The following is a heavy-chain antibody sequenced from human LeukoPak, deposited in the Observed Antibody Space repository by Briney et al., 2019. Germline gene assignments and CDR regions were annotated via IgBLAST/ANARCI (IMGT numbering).Heavy chain of an antibody. J-gene: IGHJ6*03. Sequence: PGGSLRLTCAASGFTFSSYGMHWVRQAPGKGLEWVAFIRHDGSNKYYADFVKGRFTISRDNSKNTLYVQMDSLRAEDTAVYYCAKEGYSRGYYSYYYMDVWGKGTTVTVSS. CDR1: GFTFSSYG. CDR2: IRHDGSNK. CDR3: AKEGYSRGYYSYYYMDV. D-gene: IGHD6-13*01. V-gene: IGHV3-30*02.